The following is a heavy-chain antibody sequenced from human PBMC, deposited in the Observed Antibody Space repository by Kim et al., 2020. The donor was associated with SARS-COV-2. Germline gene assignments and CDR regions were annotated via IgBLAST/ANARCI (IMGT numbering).Heavy chain of an antibody. Sequence: SVKVSCKASGGTFSSYAISWVRQAPGQGLEWMGGIIPIFGTANYAQKFQGRVTITADESTSTAYMELSSLRSEDTAVYYCAREGGERWLQLYLDYWGQGTLVTVSS. CDR3: AREGGERWLQLYLDY. V-gene: IGHV1-69*13. D-gene: IGHD5-12*01. CDR1: GGTFSSYA. J-gene: IGHJ4*02. CDR2: IIPIFGTA.